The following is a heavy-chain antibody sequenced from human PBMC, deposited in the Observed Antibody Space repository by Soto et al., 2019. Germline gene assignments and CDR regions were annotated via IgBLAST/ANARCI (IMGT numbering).Heavy chain of an antibody. Sequence: ASVKVSCKASGYTFTSYYMHWVRQAPGQGLEWMGIINPSGGSTSYAQKFQGRVTMTRDTSTSTVYMELRSLRSEDTAVYYCARKYLLQREWFDDAFDIWGQGTMVTVSS. V-gene: IGHV1-46*01. D-gene: IGHD3-22*01. CDR3: ARKYLLQREWFDDAFDI. CDR2: INPSGGST. J-gene: IGHJ3*02. CDR1: GYTFTSYY.